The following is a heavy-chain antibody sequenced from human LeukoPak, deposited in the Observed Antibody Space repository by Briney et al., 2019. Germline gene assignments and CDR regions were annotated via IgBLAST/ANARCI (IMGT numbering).Heavy chain of an antibody. Sequence: ASVKVSCKDSGYTFTSYGISWVRQAPGRGLEWMGWISAYNGNTNYAQKLQGRVTMTTDTSTSTAYMELRSLRSEDTAVYYCAGRPTPNAFDIWGQGTIVTVSS. V-gene: IGHV1-18*01. D-gene: IGHD2-15*01. CDR3: AGRPTPNAFDI. J-gene: IGHJ3*02. CDR1: GYTFTSYG. CDR2: ISAYNGNT.